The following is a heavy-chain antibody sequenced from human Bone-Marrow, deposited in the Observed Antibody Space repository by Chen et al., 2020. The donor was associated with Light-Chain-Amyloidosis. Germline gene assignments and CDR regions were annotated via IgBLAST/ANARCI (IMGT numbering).Heavy chain of an antibody. CDR3: ARETYFYGSGSYYPIYYYYGMDV. Sequence: QVQLQQWGAGVLKPSETLSLTCAVYGGSFSGYYWSWIRQPPGKGLEWIGEINHSGSTNYNPSLKSRVTISVDTSKNQLSLKLRSVTAADTAVYYCARETYFYGSGSYYPIYYYYGMDVWGQGTTVTVSS. J-gene: IGHJ6*02. V-gene: IGHV4-34*01. D-gene: IGHD3-10*01. CDR2: INHSGST. CDR1: GGSFSGYY.